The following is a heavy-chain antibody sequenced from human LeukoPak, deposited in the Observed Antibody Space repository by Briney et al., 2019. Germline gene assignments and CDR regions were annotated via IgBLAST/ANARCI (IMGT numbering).Heavy chain of an antibody. D-gene: IGHD3-22*01. CDR2: IWYDGSNK. CDR3: ARGLYYYDSSGYPGDY. J-gene: IGHJ4*02. Sequence: GGSLRLSCAASGFTFSSYGMHWVRQAPGKGLEWVAVIWYDGSNKYYADSVKGRFTISRDNSKNTLYLQMNSLRAEDTAVYYCARGLYYYDSSGYPGDYWGQGTLVTVSS. CDR1: GFTFSSYG. V-gene: IGHV3-33*01.